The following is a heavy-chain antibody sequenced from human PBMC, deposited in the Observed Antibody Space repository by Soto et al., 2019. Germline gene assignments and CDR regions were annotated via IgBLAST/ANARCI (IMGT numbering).Heavy chain of an antibody. D-gene: IGHD1-26*01. Sequence: PGGSLRLSCAASGFTFSVYSMSWVRQAPGKGLEWASYISSVSTTIYYADSVQGRFTVSRDNAKNSLYLQMSSLTAEDTAVYYCARDRVGAQRYDSWGPGTLVTVSS. CDR2: ISSVSTTI. CDR3: ARDRVGAQRYDS. CDR1: GFTFSVYS. V-gene: IGHV3-48*01. J-gene: IGHJ4*02.